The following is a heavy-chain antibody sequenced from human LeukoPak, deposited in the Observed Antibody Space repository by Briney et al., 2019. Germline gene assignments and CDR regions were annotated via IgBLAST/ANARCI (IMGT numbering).Heavy chain of an antibody. CDR3: ARWNYAFDL. Sequence: GGSLRLSCAASGSTFSDYYMSWVRQAPGKGLEWVAYIKQDGTEKYNVDSVKGRFTISRDNTKNSLCLQMDSLGAEDTAVYYCARWNYAFDLWGQGTMVTVSS. CDR2: IKQDGTEK. D-gene: IGHD1-7*01. J-gene: IGHJ3*01. CDR1: GSTFSDYY. V-gene: IGHV3-7*01.